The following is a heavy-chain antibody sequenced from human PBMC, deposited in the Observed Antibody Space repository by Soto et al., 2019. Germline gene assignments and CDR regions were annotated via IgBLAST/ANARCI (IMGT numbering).Heavy chain of an antibody. J-gene: IGHJ4*02. D-gene: IGHD1-7*01. Sequence: SETLSLTCTVSGGSISSYYWSWIRHPPGKELEWIGYIYYSGRTNKNPSLKSRITISVDTSKNQFSLKLSSVTAADTAVYYCARVSVTRTIIIFDYWGQGTLVTAPQ. V-gene: IGHV4-59*01. CDR2: IYYSGRT. CDR1: GGSISSYY. CDR3: ARVSVTRTIIIFDY.